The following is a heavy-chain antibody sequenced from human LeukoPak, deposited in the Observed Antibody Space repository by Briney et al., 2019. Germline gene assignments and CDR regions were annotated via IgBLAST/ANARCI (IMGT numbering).Heavy chain of an antibody. J-gene: IGHJ5*02. V-gene: IGHV3-21*01. D-gene: IGHD6-13*01. Sequence: GGSLRLSCAASGFTFKTYTMHWVRQAPGMGLEWVSSISSSSSYIFYADSVKGRFTISRDNAKNSLYLQMSSLRAEDAAVYYCASRSINWYRGNNWFDPWGQGTLVTVSS. CDR3: ASRSINWYRGNNWFDP. CDR2: ISSSSSYI. CDR1: GFTFKTYT.